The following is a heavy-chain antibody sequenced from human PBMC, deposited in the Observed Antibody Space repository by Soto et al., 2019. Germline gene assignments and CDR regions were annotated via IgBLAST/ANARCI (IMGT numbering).Heavy chain of an antibody. Sequence: QVQLQESGPGLVKPSQTLSLTCTVSGGSISSDFYYWTWIRQHPGKGLEWIGYIYYSGSTYYNPSLKSRITISLDTSKNQFSLKLSSVTAADTAVYYCARQYHSSGYWFDYWGQGTLVTVSS. CDR3: ARQYHSSGYWFDY. J-gene: IGHJ4*02. D-gene: IGHD3-22*01. CDR1: GGSISSDFYY. CDR2: IYYSGST. V-gene: IGHV4-31*03.